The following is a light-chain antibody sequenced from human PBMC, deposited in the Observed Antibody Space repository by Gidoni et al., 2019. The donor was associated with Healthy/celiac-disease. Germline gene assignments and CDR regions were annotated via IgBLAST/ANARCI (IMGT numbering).Light chain of an antibody. CDR2: DAS. V-gene: IGKV3-11*01. CDR1: QSVSSY. CDR3: QQRSNWPPT. J-gene: IGKJ4*01. Sequence: EIALTQSPATLSLSPGERATPTCRASQSVSSYLAWYQQKPGQAPRPLIYDASTRATGIPARFSGSGSGTDFTLTISSLEPEDFAVYYCQQRSNWPPTFGGGTKVEIK.